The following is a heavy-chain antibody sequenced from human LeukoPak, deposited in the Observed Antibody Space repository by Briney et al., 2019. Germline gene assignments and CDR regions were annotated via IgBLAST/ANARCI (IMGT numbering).Heavy chain of an antibody. CDR3: ARAVSGGDY. CDR2: IKQDGSEK. Sequence: PGGSLRLSCGASGFIFSSYWMSWVRQAPGKGLEWVANIKQDGSEKYYVDSVKGRFTISRDNAKNSLYLQMNSLRAEDTAVYYCARAVSGGDYWGQGTLVTVSS. CDR1: GFIFSSYW. J-gene: IGHJ4*02. D-gene: IGHD3-16*01. V-gene: IGHV3-7*01.